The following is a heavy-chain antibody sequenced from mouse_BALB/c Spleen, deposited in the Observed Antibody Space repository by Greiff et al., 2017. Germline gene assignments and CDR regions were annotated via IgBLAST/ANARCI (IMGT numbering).Heavy chain of an antibody. D-gene: IGHD1-1*02. V-gene: IGHV5-17*02. CDR2: ISSGSSTI. CDR1: GFTFSSFG. J-gene: IGHJ3*01. Sequence: EVKLMESGGGLVQPGGSRKLSCAASGFTFSSFGMHWVRQAPEKGLEWVAYISSGSSTIYYADTVKGRFTISRDNPKNTLFLQMTSLRSEDTAMYYCARSGGPPFAYWGQGTLVTVSA. CDR3: ARSGGPPFAY.